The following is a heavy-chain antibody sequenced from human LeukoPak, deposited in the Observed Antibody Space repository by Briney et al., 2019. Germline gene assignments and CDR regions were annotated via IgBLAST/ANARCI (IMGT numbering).Heavy chain of an antibody. CDR1: IFTFSSYA. V-gene: IGHV3-23*01. CDR2: ISGSGGSP. Sequence: GGSLRLSCAASIFTFSSYAMSWVRQAPGKGLEWVSTISGSGGSPYYVDSVKGRFTISRDSSRNTLYLQMNSLRAGDTAVYYCASRPGSDIGPLDFWGQGTLVTVSS. D-gene: IGHD2-15*01. J-gene: IGHJ4*02. CDR3: ASRPGSDIGPLDF.